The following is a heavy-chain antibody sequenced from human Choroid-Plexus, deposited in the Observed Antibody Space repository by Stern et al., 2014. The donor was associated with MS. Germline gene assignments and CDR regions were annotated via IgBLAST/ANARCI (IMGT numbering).Heavy chain of an antibody. CDR2: ISGRGGHT. Sequence: EVQLVQSGGGLVQPGGSLRLSCAASGFSFSTYALSWVRQPPGKGLQWVSVISGRGGHTYDADSVKGRFTISRDNSKNTLYLQMDSLRADDTAVYYCAKWPHHIAVAGTRYFQHWGQGTLVTVSS. CDR1: GFSFSTYA. CDR3: AKWPHHIAVAGTRYFQH. D-gene: IGHD6-19*01. J-gene: IGHJ1*01. V-gene: IGHV3-23*04.